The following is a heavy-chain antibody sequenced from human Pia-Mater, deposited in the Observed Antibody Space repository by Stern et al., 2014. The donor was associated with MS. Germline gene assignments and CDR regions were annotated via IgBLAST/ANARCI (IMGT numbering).Heavy chain of an antibody. Sequence: EVQLVESGAEVKKPGESLKISCKGSGYSFTSYWIGWVRQMPGKGLEWMGIIYPGDSATRYSPSFQGQVTISADKSISTAYLQWSSLKASDTAMYYCARLTLYYYDSSGDAYYFDYWGQGTLVTVSS. CDR2: IYPGDSAT. J-gene: IGHJ4*02. CDR1: GYSFTSYW. D-gene: IGHD3-22*01. V-gene: IGHV5-51*01. CDR3: ARLTLYYYDSSGDAYYFDY.